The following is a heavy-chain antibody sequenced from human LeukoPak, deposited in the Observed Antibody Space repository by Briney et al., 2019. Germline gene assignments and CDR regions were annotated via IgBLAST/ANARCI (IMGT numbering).Heavy chain of an antibody. J-gene: IGHJ4*02. CDR3: TRAVAGHPD. CDR2: INHSGYT. D-gene: IGHD6-19*01. V-gene: IGHV4-34*01. Sequence: SETLSLTCAVSGVPFSNYYWSWVRQSPSQGLEWIGEINHSGYTNYNPSLKSRVTMSIDMSKNQFSLKLTSVTAADTGVYYCTRAVAGHPDWGQGTLVTVSS. CDR1: GVPFSNYY.